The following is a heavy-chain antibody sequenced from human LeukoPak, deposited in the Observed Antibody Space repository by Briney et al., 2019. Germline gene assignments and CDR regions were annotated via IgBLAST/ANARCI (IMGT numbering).Heavy chain of an antibody. CDR3: AKAPYILPEYHSGSYSYVDY. CDR2: VSGSGGST. CDR1: GFTFSSYA. J-gene: IGHJ4*02. V-gene: IGHV3-23*01. Sequence: GASLRLSCAASGFTFSSYAMSWVRQAPGKGLEWVSAVSGSGGSTYYADSVKGRFTISRDNSKNTLYLQMNSLRAEDAAVYYCAKAPYILPEYHSGSYSYVDYWGQGTLVTVSS. D-gene: IGHD1-26*01.